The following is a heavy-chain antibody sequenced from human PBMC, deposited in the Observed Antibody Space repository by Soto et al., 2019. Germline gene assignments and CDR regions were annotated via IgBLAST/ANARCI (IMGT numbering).Heavy chain of an antibody. CDR2: ISYDGRRK. D-gene: IGHD5-18*01. CDR3: VKDFSGYTVAPFHY. J-gene: IGHJ4*02. V-gene: IGHV3-30*18. CDR1: GFTFDHFG. Sequence: QVQLVESGGGVVQPGRSLRLSRAASGFTFDHFGMHWVRQAPGKGLEWVALISYDGRRKNYADSMKGRLTISRDNSNNTLYLDLNGLRTEDTAVYYCVKDFSGYTVAPFHYWGQGILVSVSS.